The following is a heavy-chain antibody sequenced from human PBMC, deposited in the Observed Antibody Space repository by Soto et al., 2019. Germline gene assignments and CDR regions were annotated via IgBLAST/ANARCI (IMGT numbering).Heavy chain of an antibody. CDR2: ISSSSSTI. J-gene: IGHJ5*02. CDR1: GFTFSSYS. V-gene: IGHV3-48*02. CDR3: ARENYGDYLNWFDP. Sequence: EVQLVESGGGLVQPGGSLRLSCAASGFTFSSYSMNWVRQAPGKGLEWVSYISSSSSTIYYADSVKGRFTISRDNAKKSLYLQMNSLRDEETAVYYCARENYGDYLNWFDPWGQGTLVTVSS. D-gene: IGHD4-17*01.